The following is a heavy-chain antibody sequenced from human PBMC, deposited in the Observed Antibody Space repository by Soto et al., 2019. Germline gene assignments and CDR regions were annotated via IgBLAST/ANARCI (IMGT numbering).Heavy chain of an antibody. Sequence: SVKFSCKASGGTFSSYAIIWLRQAPGQGLEWMGGIRPIFGTANYAQKFQGRVTITADESTSTAYMELSRLRSEDTAVYYCARDGVQQEHRLYYYYGMDVWGQGTTVTVSS. CDR1: GGTFSSYA. CDR2: IRPIFGTA. D-gene: IGHD1-1*01. J-gene: IGHJ6*02. CDR3: ARDGVQQEHRLYYYYGMDV. V-gene: IGHV1-69*13.